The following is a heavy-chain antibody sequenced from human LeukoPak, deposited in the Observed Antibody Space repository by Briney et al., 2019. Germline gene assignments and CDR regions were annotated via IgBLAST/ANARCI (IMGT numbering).Heavy chain of an antibody. V-gene: IGHV4-30-4*01. Sequence: SETLSLTCTVSGGSISSGDYYWSWIRQPPGKGLEWIGYIYYSGSTYYNPSFKSRVTISVDTSKNQFSLKLRSVTAADTAVYYCAREGSRYNWNYNWFDPWGQGTLVTVSS. J-gene: IGHJ5*02. CDR2: IYYSGST. CDR1: GGSISSGDYY. D-gene: IGHD1-7*01. CDR3: AREGSRYNWNYNWFDP.